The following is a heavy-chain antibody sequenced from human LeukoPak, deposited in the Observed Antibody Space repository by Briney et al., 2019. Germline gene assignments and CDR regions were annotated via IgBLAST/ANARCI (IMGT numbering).Heavy chain of an antibody. J-gene: IGHJ4*02. V-gene: IGHV3-30*02. CDR3: AKDSGLPSYSTLNDY. Sequence: GGSLRLSCAASGFTFSSYGMHWVRQAPGKGLEWVAFIRYDGSNKYYADSVKGRFTISRDNSKNTLYLQMNSLRAEDTAVYYCAKDSGLPSYSTLNDYWGQGTLVTVSS. CDR1: GFTFSSYG. D-gene: IGHD5/OR15-5a*01. CDR2: IRYDGSNK.